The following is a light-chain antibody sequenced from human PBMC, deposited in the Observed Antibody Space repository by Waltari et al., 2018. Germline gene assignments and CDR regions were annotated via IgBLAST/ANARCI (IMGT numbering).Light chain of an antibody. J-gene: IGLJ3*02. CDR2: SNN. CDR1: PSNIGANL. V-gene: IGLV1-47*01. CDR3: AAWDDRVRGRV. Sequence: QSVLTQPPSASGTPGQRVTIPCSGSPSNIGANLVSWYQQLPGMAPKLLIYSNNQRPSGVPDRFSDSKSGPSASLAISGLRSEDEADYYCAAWDDRVRGRVFGGGTKLTVL.